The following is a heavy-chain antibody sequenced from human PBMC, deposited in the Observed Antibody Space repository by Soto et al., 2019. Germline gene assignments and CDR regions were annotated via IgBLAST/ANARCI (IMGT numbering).Heavy chain of an antibody. J-gene: IGHJ3*02. CDR1: GFTFSNAW. D-gene: IGHD3-9*01. CDR2: IKSKTDGGTT. Sequence: EVQLVESGGGLVKPGGSLRLSCAASGFTFSNAWMSWVRQAPGKGLEWVGRIKSKTDGGTTDYAVPVKGRFTISRDDSKNTLYLQMNSLKTEDTAVYYCTLGNILTGYYNGDAFDIWGQGTMVTVSS. V-gene: IGHV3-15*01. CDR3: TLGNILTGYYNGDAFDI.